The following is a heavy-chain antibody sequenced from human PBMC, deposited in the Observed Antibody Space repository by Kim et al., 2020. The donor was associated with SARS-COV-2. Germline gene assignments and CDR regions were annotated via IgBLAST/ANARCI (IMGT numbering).Heavy chain of an antibody. V-gene: IGHV4-39*01. CDR3: ARQKGAFGYYFDY. J-gene: IGHJ4*02. Sequence: WYHPALQSRVTISVDTSKNQFSLRLTSVTATDTALYYCARQKGAFGYYFDYWGQGILVTVSS. D-gene: IGHD3-3*02.